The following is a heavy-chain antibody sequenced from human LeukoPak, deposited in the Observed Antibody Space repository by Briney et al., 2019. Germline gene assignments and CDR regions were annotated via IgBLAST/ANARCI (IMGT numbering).Heavy chain of an antibody. J-gene: IGHJ4*02. V-gene: IGHV4-39*07. CDR3: ARGTAAAGIGLYYFDY. CDR2: IYYSGST. CDR1: GGSISSSSYY. D-gene: IGHD6-13*01. Sequence: SETLSLTCTVSGGSISSSSYYWGWIRQPPGKGLEWIGSIYYSGSTYYNPSLKSRVTISVDTSKNQFSLKLSSVTAADTAVYYCARGTAAAGIGLYYFDYWGQGTLVTVSS.